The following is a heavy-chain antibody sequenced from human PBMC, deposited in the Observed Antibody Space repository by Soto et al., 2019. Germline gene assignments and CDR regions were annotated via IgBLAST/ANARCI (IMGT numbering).Heavy chain of an antibody. D-gene: IGHD3-22*01. V-gene: IGHV3-33*01. CDR2: IYYDGSNK. CDR3: ARDSKDDSSGYYAGFDY. J-gene: IGHJ4*02. Sequence: QVQLVKSGGGVVQPGRSLRLSCAVSGFTFSSYGMNWVRQAPGKGLEWVAAIYYDGSNKYYADSVRGRFNNSRDNLKNTLYLHMNSLRAEDTAVYYCARDSKDDSSGYYAGFDYWGQGTLVTVSS. CDR1: GFTFSSYG.